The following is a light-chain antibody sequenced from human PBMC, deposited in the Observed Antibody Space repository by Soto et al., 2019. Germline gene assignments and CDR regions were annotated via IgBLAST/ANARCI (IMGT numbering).Light chain of an antibody. CDR1: QSVSSN. J-gene: IGKJ1*01. V-gene: IGKV3-15*01. Sequence: EIVMTQSPAPPSVSPGERASLSRRASQSVSSNLAWYQQKPGQAPRLLIYGASTRATGIPARFSGSGSGTDFTLTIGRLEPEDFAVYYCQQYGSSPPWTFGQGTKVDIK. CDR2: GAS. CDR3: QQYGSSPPWT.